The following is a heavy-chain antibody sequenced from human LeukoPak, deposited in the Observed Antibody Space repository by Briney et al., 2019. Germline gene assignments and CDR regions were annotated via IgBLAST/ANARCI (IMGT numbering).Heavy chain of an antibody. Sequence: GGSLRLSCAASGFTFSSYGMHWVRQAPGKGLEWVAVIWYDGSNKYYADSAKGRFTISRDNSKNTLYLQMNSLRAEDTAVYYCARARYQLLPYYYYYMDVWGKGTTVTVSS. CDR2: IWYDGSNK. V-gene: IGHV3-33*01. CDR3: ARARYQLLPYYYYYMDV. CDR1: GFTFSSYG. J-gene: IGHJ6*03. D-gene: IGHD2-2*01.